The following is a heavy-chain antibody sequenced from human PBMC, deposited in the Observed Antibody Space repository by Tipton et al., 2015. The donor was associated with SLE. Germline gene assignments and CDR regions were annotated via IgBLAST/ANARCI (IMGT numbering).Heavy chain of an antibody. CDR2: TYYSSKWFN. J-gene: IGHJ4*01. CDR3: ARTCSGDSCYSFGS. Sequence: LVKPTQTLSLTCVISGDSVSSNNAAWNWIRQSPSRGLEWLGRTYYSSKWFNNYAVSVQRRITFNSDTSKNQFSLQLNSVTPDDTAVYYCARTCSGDSCYSFGSWGQGPLVTVSS. V-gene: IGHV6-1*01. D-gene: IGHD2-15*01. CDR1: GDSVSSNNAA.